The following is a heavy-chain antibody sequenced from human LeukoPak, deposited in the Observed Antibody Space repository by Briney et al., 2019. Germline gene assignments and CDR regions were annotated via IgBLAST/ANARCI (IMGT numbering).Heavy chain of an antibody. CDR1: GGSISSGGYY. Sequence: PSQTLSLTCTVSGGSISSGGYYWSWIRQPPGKGLEWIGYIYHSGSTYYNPSLKSRVTISVDRSKNQFSLKLSSVTAADTAVYYCARQVRGMSSGYPAYFDYWGQGTLVTVSS. D-gene: IGHD3-22*01. CDR3: ARQVRGMSSGYPAYFDY. J-gene: IGHJ4*02. V-gene: IGHV4-30-2*01. CDR2: IYHSGST.